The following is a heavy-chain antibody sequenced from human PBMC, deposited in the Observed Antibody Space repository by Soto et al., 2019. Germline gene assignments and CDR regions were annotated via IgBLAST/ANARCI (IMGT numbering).Heavy chain of an antibody. D-gene: IGHD3-10*01. CDR3: ARQVGDMVRVFDD. CDR2: IYYSGST. J-gene: IGHJ4*02. V-gene: IGHV4-59*08. CDR1: GGSISSYY. Sequence: SETLSLTCTVSGGSISSYYWSWIRQPPGKGLEWIGYIYYSGSTNYNPSLKSRVTISVDTSKNQFSLKLSSVTAADTAVYYCARQVGDMVRVFDDWGQGTLVTVSS.